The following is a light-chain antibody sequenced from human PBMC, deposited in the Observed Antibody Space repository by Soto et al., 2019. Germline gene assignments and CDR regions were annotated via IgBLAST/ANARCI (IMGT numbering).Light chain of an antibody. CDR3: QQYNSYPWT. CDR2: DAS. V-gene: IGKV1-5*01. J-gene: IGKJ1*01. Sequence: DIQMTQSPSTLSASVGDRVTITCRASQSISSWLAWYQQKPGKAPKLLIYDASSLESGVPSRFSGSGSGTEFTLNISRRQPDDFATYYCQQYNSYPWTFGQGTKVEIK. CDR1: QSISSW.